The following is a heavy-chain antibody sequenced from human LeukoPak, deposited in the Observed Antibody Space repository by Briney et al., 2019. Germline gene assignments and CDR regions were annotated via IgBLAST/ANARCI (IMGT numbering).Heavy chain of an antibody. CDR3: ARDVAMLTPDFDY. CDR2: ISGSGDTT. D-gene: IGHD3-9*01. V-gene: IGHV3-23*01. Sequence: GGTLRLSCVASGFSFEFHGMSWVRQAPGKGLEWVSAISGSGDTTYYGDSVKGRFTIFRDNSKNTVYMQMNSLRADDTAVYYCARDVAMLTPDFDYWGQGTLVTVSS. J-gene: IGHJ4*02. CDR1: GFSFEFHG.